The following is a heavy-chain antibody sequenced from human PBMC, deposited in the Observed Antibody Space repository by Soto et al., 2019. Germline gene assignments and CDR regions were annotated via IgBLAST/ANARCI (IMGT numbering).Heavy chain of an antibody. CDR2: INPNSGGT. CDR1: GYTFTGDY. D-gene: IGHD3-10*01. Sequence: ASVKVSCKASGYTFTGDYMHWVRQAPGQGLEWMGWINPNSGGTNYAQKFQGWVTMTRDTSISTAYMELSRLRSDDTAVYYCARAGASLYNWFDPWGQGTLVTVSS. CDR3: ARAGASLYNWFDP. V-gene: IGHV1-2*04. J-gene: IGHJ5*02.